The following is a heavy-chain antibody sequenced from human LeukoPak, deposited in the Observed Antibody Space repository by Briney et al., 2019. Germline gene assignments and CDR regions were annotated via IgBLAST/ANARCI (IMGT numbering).Heavy chain of an antibody. CDR3: ARDRATMVRGVSYIDY. CDR1: GGSFSGYY. D-gene: IGHD3-10*01. CDR2: IYTSGST. Sequence: SETLSLTCAVYGGSFSGYYWSWTRQPAGKGLEWIGRIYTSGSTNYNPSLKSRVTIPVDTSKNQFSLKLSSVTAADTAVYYCARDRATMVRGVSYIDYWGQGTLVTVSS. V-gene: IGHV4-4*07. J-gene: IGHJ4*02.